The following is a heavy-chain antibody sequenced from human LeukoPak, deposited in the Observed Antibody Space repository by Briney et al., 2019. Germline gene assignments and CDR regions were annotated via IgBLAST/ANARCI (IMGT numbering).Heavy chain of an antibody. CDR1: GYTFTSYD. Sequence: ASVTVSCKASGYTFTSYDINWVRQAPGQGLEWMGWMNPNSGNTAYAQKFQGRVTMTRDTSISTAYMEVSSLRCEDTAEYYCASVSLGRFGMDVWGQGTTVTVSS. V-gene: IGHV1-8*01. CDR2: MNPNSGNT. J-gene: IGHJ6*02. D-gene: IGHD3-3*02. CDR3: ASVSLGRFGMDV.